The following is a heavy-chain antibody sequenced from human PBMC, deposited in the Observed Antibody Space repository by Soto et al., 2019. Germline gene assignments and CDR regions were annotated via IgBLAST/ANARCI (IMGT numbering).Heavy chain of an antibody. D-gene: IGHD3-22*01. Sequence: SVKVSCKASGGTFSSYAISWVRQAPGQGLEWMGGIIPIFGTANYAQKFQGRVTITADESTSTAYMELSSLRSEDTAVYYCARGRGYYYYYYYGMDVWGQGTTVTVSS. J-gene: IGHJ6*02. CDR1: GGTFSSYA. CDR2: IIPIFGTA. V-gene: IGHV1-69*13. CDR3: ARGRGYYYYYYYGMDV.